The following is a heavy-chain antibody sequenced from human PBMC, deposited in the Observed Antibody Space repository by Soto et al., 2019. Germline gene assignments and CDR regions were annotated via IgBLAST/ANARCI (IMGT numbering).Heavy chain of an antibody. CDR2: IYSGGST. Sequence: GGSLRLSCAASGFTVSSNYMSWVRQAPGKGLEWVTVIYSGGSTYYADSVKGRFTISRDNSKNTLYLQMNSLRAEDTAVYYCAREFIVATIISPTDYYYGMDVWGQGTTVTVSS. CDR1: GFTVSSNY. D-gene: IGHD5-12*01. V-gene: IGHV3-53*01. J-gene: IGHJ6*02. CDR3: AREFIVATIISPTDYYYGMDV.